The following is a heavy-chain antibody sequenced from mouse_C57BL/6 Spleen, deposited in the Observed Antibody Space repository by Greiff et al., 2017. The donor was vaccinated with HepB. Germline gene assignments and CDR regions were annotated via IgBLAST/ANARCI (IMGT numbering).Heavy chain of an antibody. J-gene: IGHJ2*01. CDR3: ARSDYYGSSYVDY. D-gene: IGHD1-1*01. Sequence: QVQLQQPGAELVKPGASVKLSCKASGYTFTSYWMQWVKQRPGQGLEWIGEIDPSDSYTNYNQKFKGKATLTVDTSSSTAYMQLSSLTSEDSAVYYCARSDYYGSSYVDYWGQGTTLTVSS. CDR2: IDPSDSYT. CDR1: GYTFTSYW. V-gene: IGHV1-50*01.